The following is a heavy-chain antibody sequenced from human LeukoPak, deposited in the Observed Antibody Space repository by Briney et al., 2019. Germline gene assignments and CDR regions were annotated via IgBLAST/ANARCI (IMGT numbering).Heavy chain of an antibody. V-gene: IGHV3-30*02. D-gene: IGHD3-16*02. CDR2: IRYDGSNK. CDR1: GFTFSSYG. Sequence: GGSLRLSCAASGFTFSSYGMHWVRQAPGKGLEWVAFIRYDGSNKYYADSVKGRFTISRDNSKNTLYLQMNSLRAEDTAVYYSAKASNDYVWGSYRYTGYFDYWGQGTLVTVSS. CDR3: AKASNDYVWGSYRYTGYFDY. J-gene: IGHJ4*02.